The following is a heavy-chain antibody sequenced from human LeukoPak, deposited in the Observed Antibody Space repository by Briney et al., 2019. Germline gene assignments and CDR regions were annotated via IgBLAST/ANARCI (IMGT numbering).Heavy chain of an antibody. V-gene: IGHV4-4*07. D-gene: IGHD2-2*02. CDR2: IYTSGST. Sequence: SETLSLTCTVSGGSISSYYWSWIRQPAGKGLEWIGRIYTSGSTNYNPSLKSRVTMSVDTSENHFSLKLSSVTAADTAVYYCARGLGVVVPAAIPGVRDYYYMDVWGKGTTVTVSS. CDR3: ARGLGVVVPAAIPGVRDYYYMDV. CDR1: GGSISSYY. J-gene: IGHJ6*03.